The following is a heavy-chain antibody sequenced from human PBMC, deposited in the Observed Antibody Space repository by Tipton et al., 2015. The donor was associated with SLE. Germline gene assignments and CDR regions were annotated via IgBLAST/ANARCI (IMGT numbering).Heavy chain of an antibody. CDR3: ARSRNSSSSFDY. CDR1: GGSISSGGYY. V-gene: IGHV4-31*03. J-gene: IGHJ4*02. D-gene: IGHD6-6*01. Sequence: TLSLTCTVSGGSISSGGYYWSWIRQHPGKGLEWIGYIYYSGSTNYNPSLKSRVTISVDTSKNQFSLKLSSVTAADTAVYYCARSRNSSSSFDYWGQGTLVTVSS. CDR2: IYYSGST.